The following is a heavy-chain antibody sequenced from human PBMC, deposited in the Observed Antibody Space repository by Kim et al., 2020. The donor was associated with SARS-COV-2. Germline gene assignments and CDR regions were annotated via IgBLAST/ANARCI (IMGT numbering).Heavy chain of an antibody. J-gene: IGHJ6*02. CDR2: INPSGGST. CDR1: GYTFTSYY. Sequence: ASVKVSCKASGYTFTSYYMHWVRQAPGQGLEWMGIINPSGGSTSYAQKFQGRVTMTRDTSTSTVYMELSSLRSEDTAVYYCARDQAAAPTKRDYGMDVWGQGTTVTVSS. V-gene: IGHV1-46*01. CDR3: ARDQAAAPTKRDYGMDV. D-gene: IGHD6-13*01.